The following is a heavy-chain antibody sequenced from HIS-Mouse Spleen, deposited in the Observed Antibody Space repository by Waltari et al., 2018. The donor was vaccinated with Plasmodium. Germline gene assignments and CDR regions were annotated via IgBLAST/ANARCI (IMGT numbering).Heavy chain of an antibody. V-gene: IGHV4-59*01. CDR1: GGSISSYY. Sequence: QVQLQESGPGLVKPSETLSLTCTVSGGSISSYYWSWIRQPPGKGLEWIAYIYYSGSTTYHPSLKSRVTISVDTSKNQFSLKLSSVTAADTAVFYCARGGYSSSSYYFDYWGQGTLVTVSS. J-gene: IGHJ4*02. D-gene: IGHD6-6*01. CDR3: ARGGYSSSSYYFDY. CDR2: IYYSGST.